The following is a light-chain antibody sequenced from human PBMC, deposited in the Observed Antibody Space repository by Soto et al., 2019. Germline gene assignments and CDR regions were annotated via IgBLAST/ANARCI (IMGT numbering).Light chain of an antibody. V-gene: IGLV2-14*01. Sequence: QSALTQPASVSGSPGQSITISCTGTSSDVGGYKYVSWYQQHPDKAPKLIIFEVSNRPSGISSRFSGSKSGNTASLTISGLQAEDEADYYCSSYAGSSNVFGTGTQLTVL. CDR2: EVS. J-gene: IGLJ1*01. CDR3: SSYAGSSNV. CDR1: SSDVGGYKY.